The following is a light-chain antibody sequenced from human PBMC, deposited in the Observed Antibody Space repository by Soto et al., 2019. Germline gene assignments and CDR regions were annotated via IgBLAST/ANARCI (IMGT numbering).Light chain of an antibody. Sequence: QSVLTQPASVSGSPGQSITISCNGSNNDIGYYNYVSWYQQHPNRAPKVIIFEVNSRPSGVSDRFFGSKFGNTASLTISDLRPEDEADYYRASYTSGSTRVVFGGGTQLTVL. CDR3: ASYTSGSTRVV. J-gene: IGLJ3*02. CDR2: EVN. CDR1: NNDIGYYNY. V-gene: IGLV2-14*01.